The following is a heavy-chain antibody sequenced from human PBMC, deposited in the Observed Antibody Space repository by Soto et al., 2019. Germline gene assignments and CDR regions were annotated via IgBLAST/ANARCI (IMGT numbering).Heavy chain of an antibody. D-gene: IGHD4-17*01. V-gene: IGHV3-33*01. Sequence: PGGPLRLSCAAPGFTFSNFGMHWVRQAPGKGLEWVAVIWYDGSNEYYPDSVKSRFTISRDNSKTTLYLQMNSLRAEDTAVYYCARLNTGWYFDFWGRGTLVTVSS. CDR3: ARLNTGWYFDF. CDR2: IWYDGSNE. J-gene: IGHJ2*01. CDR1: GFTFSNFG.